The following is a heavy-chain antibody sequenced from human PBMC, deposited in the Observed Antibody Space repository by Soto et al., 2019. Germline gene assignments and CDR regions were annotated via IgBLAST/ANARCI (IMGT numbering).Heavy chain of an antibody. J-gene: IGHJ4*02. CDR3: AKEINPRIRGPLDY. CDR2: ISYDGSNK. Sequence: SLRLSCAASGFTFSSYGMHWVRQAPGKGLEWVAVISYDGSNKYYADSVKGRFTISRDNSKNTLYLQMNSLRAEDTAVYYCAKEINPRIRGPLDYWGQGTLVTVSS. CDR1: GFTFSSYG. V-gene: IGHV3-30*18.